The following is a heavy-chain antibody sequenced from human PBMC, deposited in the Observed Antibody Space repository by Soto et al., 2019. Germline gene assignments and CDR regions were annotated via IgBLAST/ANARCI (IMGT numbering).Heavy chain of an antibody. J-gene: IGHJ3*02. Sequence: PGGSLRLSCAASGFTFSDYYMSWIRQAPGKGLEWVSYISSSGSTIYYADSVKGRFTISRDNAKNSLYLQMNSLRAEDTAVYYCARSSSCGGDCYFDAFDIWGQGTMVTVSS. CDR1: GFTFSDYY. CDR2: ISSSGSTI. V-gene: IGHV3-11*01. D-gene: IGHD2-21*01. CDR3: ARSSSCGGDCYFDAFDI.